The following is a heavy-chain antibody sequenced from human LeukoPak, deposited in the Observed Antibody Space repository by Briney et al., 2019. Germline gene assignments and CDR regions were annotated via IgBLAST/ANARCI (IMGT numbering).Heavy chain of an antibody. CDR1: GFTFNNYA. J-gene: IGHJ3*02. D-gene: IGHD2-2*01. CDR3: ARDTKGYCSSTSCYGDAFDI. V-gene: IGHV3-23*01. Sequence: PGGSLRLSCAASGFTFNNYAMSWVRQAPGKGLEWVSAISGSGGTTYYADSVKGRFTISRDNSKNTLYLQMNSLRAEDTAVYYCARDTKGYCSSTSCYGDAFDIWGQGTMVTVSS. CDR2: ISGSGGTT.